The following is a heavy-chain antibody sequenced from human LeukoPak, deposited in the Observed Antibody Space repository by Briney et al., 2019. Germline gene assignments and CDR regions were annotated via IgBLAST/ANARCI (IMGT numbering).Heavy chain of an antibody. D-gene: IGHD4-17*01. CDR1: GFTFTSSA. J-gene: IGHJ3*02. V-gene: IGHV1-58*01. CDR3: AADGRDYGDYVVAFDI. Sequence: TSVNVSCKASGFTFTSSAVQWVRQARGQRLEWIGWIVVGSGNTNYAQKFQERVTITRDMSTSTAYMELSSLRSEDTAVYYCAADGRDYGDYVVAFDIWGQGTMVTVSS. CDR2: IVVGSGNT.